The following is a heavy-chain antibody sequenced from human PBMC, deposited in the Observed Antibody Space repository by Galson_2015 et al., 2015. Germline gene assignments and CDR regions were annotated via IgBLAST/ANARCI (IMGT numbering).Heavy chain of an antibody. D-gene: IGHD3-16*01. CDR2: INGNGIST. Sequence: SLRICCEASGFFSSVDMNWFRQAPGPGLEWVSIINGNGISTSYAASVKGRFTISRDNSKNTLYMQMNSLRAEDTAIYYCAKDPNWASGHWGQGILVTVSS. J-gene: IGHJ4*02. CDR3: AKDPNWASGH. V-gene: IGHV3-23*03. CDR1: GFFSSVD.